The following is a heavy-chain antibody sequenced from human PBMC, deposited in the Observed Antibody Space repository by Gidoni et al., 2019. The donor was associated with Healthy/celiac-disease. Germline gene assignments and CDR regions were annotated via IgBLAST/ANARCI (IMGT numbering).Heavy chain of an antibody. CDR2: ISGSGGST. CDR3: AKDLRGQLPRGFDY. V-gene: IGHV3-23*01. J-gene: IGHJ4*02. Sequence: EVQLLESGGGLVQPGGSLRLYCAASGYTFRRYAMRWVRQAPGKGLEWVSAISGSGGSTYYADSVKGRFTISRDNSKNTLYLQMNSLRAEDTAVYYCAKDLRGQLPRGFDYWGQGTLVTVSS. D-gene: IGHD2-2*01. CDR1: GYTFRRYA.